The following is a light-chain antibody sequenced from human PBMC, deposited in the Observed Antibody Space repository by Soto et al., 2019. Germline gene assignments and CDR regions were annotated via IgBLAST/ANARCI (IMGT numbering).Light chain of an antibody. J-gene: IGKJ1*01. CDR1: QGINNY. V-gene: IGKV1-27*01. CDR3: QKYNGAPRT. CDR2: AAS. Sequence: DIQMTQSPSSLSASVGDRITITCRASQGINNYLAWYQQKPGKVPNLLIYAASILQSGVPSRFSGGGSGTEFTLTISNLQHEDVATYYCQKYNGAPRTFGQGTKVEIK.